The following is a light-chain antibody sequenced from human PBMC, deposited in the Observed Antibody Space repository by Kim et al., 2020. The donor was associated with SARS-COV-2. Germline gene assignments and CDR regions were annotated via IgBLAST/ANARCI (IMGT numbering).Light chain of an antibody. CDR3: RQYSSSPPIT. CDR2: GAS. CDR1: QSVSSSY. V-gene: IGKV3-20*01. J-gene: IGKJ5*01. Sequence: EIVLTQSPGTLSLSPGERATLSCRASQSVSSSYLARYQQKPGQAPRLLIYGASSRATGIPDRFSGSGSGTDFTPTISRLGPEDFAVYYCRQYSSSPPITYGQGTRLEIK.